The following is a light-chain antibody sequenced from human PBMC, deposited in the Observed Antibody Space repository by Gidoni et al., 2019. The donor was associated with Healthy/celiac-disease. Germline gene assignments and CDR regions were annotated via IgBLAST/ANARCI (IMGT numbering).Light chain of an antibody. Sequence: DIQMTQSPSSPSASVGDRVTITCRASQSISSYLNWYQQKPGKAPKLLIYAASSLQSGVPSRFSGSGSGTDFTLTISSLQPEDFATYYCQQSYSTPPWTFXQXTKVEIK. CDR3: QQSYSTPPWT. J-gene: IGKJ1*01. V-gene: IGKV1-39*01. CDR2: AAS. CDR1: QSISSY.